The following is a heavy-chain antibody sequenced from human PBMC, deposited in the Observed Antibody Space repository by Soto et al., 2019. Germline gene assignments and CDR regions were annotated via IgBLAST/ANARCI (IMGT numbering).Heavy chain of an antibody. CDR3: ALIKDCSRTDCYLASFDP. Sequence: GSGPTLVNPTETLTLTCTVSGLSLNTGRLGVSWIRQPPGKALEWLAHIFSNDEKSYSTSLKSWLTISKDTSRSQVVLTMTNMDPVDSATYYCALIKDCSRTDCYLASFDPWGQGTLVTVSS. CDR2: IFSNDEK. J-gene: IGHJ5*02. D-gene: IGHD2-2*01. V-gene: IGHV2-26*01. CDR1: GLSLNTGRLG.